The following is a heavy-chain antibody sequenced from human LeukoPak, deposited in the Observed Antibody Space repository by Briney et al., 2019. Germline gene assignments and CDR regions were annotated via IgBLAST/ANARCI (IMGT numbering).Heavy chain of an antibody. CDR2: IYNSGHT. CDR1: GGSISNYY. J-gene: IGHJ1*01. CDR3: ARAAVTTSRYFQH. V-gene: IGHV4-59*01. Sequence: SETLSLTCTVSGGSISNYYWSWIRQHPGKGLEWIGYIYNSGHTNYNPSLKSRVTISEDTSKNQLSLKLSSVTAADTAVYYCARAAVTTSRYFQHWGQGTLVTVSS. D-gene: IGHD4-17*01.